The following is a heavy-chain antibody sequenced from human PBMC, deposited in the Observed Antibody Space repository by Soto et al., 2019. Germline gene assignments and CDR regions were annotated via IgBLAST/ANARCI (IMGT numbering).Heavy chain of an antibody. V-gene: IGHV4-34*01. D-gene: IGHD6-19*01. CDR3: ASPKGVREWLGY. CDR1: GTSSSGYY. Sequence: SEPLSLTCAVYGTSSSGYYWTWIRPPPGKGLEWIVEINHSGSTNYNPSIKSRVTISVDTSKNQFSLKLSSMTAADTAVYYCASPKGVREWLGYWGQGTLVTVSS. J-gene: IGHJ4*02. CDR2: INHSGST.